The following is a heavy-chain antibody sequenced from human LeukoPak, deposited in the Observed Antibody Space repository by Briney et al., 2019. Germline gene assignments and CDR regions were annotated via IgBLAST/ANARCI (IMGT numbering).Heavy chain of an antibody. CDR1: GFTFDDYA. Sequence: GRSLRLSCAASGFTFDDYAMHWVRQAPGEGLEWVSGISWNSGSIGYADSVKGRFTISRDNAKNSLYLQMNSLRAEDTALYYCAKARTLRIAAALLDYWGQGTLVTVSS. V-gene: IGHV3-9*01. J-gene: IGHJ4*02. CDR3: AKARTLRIAAALLDY. CDR2: ISWNSGSI. D-gene: IGHD6-13*01.